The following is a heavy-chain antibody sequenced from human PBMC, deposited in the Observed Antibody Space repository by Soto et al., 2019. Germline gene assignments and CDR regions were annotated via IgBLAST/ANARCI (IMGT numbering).Heavy chain of an antibody. Sequence: QVQLVESGGGVVQPGRSLRLSCTASGFTFSNYGMHWVRQAPGKGLEWVALIWFDGSNKYDADSVKGRFSISRDISKNTLYLQMNSLRVEDTAVYYCARDLTGPLDYWGQGTLVTVSS. CDR3: ARDLTGPLDY. V-gene: IGHV3-33*01. J-gene: IGHJ4*02. CDR2: IWFDGSNK. CDR1: GFTFSNYG.